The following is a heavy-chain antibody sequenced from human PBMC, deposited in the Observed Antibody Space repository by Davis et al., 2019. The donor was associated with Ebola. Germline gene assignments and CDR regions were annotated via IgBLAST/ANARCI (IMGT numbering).Heavy chain of an antibody. Sequence: GGSPRLSCAASGFTFSSYWMSWVRQAPGKGLEWVANIKQDGSEKYYVDSVKGRFTISRDNAKNSLYLQMNSLRAEDTAVYYCARGPSMIVVVITPGYGMDVWGQGTTVTVSS. D-gene: IGHD3-22*01. CDR1: GFTFSSYW. J-gene: IGHJ6*02. CDR3: ARGPSMIVVVITPGYGMDV. CDR2: IKQDGSEK. V-gene: IGHV3-7*03.